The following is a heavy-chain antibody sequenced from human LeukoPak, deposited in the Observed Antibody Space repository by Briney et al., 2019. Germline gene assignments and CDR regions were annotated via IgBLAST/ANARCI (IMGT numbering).Heavy chain of an antibody. CDR3: ARDRWGYSYGGD. J-gene: IGHJ4*02. V-gene: IGHV3-7*01. CDR1: GFTFSSYA. Sequence: GGSQRLSCAASGFTFSSYAMGWVRQAPGKGLEWVANIKEDGSDKYYVDSVKGRFTISRDNAKNSLYLQMNSLRAEDTAVYYCARDRWGYSYGGDWGQGTLVTVSS. D-gene: IGHD5-18*01. CDR2: IKEDGSDK.